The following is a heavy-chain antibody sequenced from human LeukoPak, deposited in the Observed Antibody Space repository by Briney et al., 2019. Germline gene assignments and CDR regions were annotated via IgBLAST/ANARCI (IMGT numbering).Heavy chain of an antibody. J-gene: IGHJ3*02. V-gene: IGHV4-59*08. CDR2: ISYSGST. D-gene: IGHD3-22*01. CDR3: ARLLNNDNSGDPDTFDM. Sequence: SETLSLACSVSGGSISRHYWSWIRQPPGKGLEWIGYISYSGSTRYNPSFQSRVTISMEMSKTHFSLKLTSVTAADTAVYYCARLLNNDNSGDPDTFDMWGPGTMVTVSS. CDR1: GGSISRHY.